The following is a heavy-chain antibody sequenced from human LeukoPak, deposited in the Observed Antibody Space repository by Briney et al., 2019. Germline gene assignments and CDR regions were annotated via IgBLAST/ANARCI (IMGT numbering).Heavy chain of an antibody. CDR2: IIPIFGTA. CDR3: ASLRSSNDYGDYTYFDY. CDR1: GGTFSSYA. V-gene: IGHV1-69*05. J-gene: IGHJ4*02. D-gene: IGHD4-17*01. Sequence: SVNVSCKASGGTFSSYAISWVRQAPGQGLEWMGGIIPIFGTANYAQKFQGRVTITTDESTSTAYMELSSLRSEDTAVYYCASLRSSNDYGDYTYFDYWGQGTLVTVSS.